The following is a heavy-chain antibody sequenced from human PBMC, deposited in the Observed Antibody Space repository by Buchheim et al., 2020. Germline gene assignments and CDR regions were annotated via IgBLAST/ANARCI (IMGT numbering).Heavy chain of an antibody. CDR1: GFTFSSYG. V-gene: IGHV3-30*02. CDR3: AKALVVAAAAPLDY. CDR2: IRYDGSNK. J-gene: IGHJ4*02. Sequence: QVQLVESGGGVVQPGRSLRLSCAASGFTFSSYGMHWVRQAPGKGLEWVAFIRYDGSNKYYAESVKGRFTISRDNSKNTRYLQMNSLRAEDTAVYYCAKALVVAAAAPLDYWGQGTL. D-gene: IGHD2-15*01.